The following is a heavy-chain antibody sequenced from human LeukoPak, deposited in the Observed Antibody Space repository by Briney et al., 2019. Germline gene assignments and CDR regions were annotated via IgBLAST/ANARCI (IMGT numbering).Heavy chain of an antibody. Sequence: PGGSLRLSCAASGFTFSSYAMSWVRQAPGKGLEWVSAISGSGGSTYHADSVKGRFTISRDNSKNTLYLQMNSLRAEDTAVYYCAKNPSRGIAVAGTGYYFDYWGQGTLVTVSS. J-gene: IGHJ4*02. V-gene: IGHV3-23*01. D-gene: IGHD6-19*01. CDR3: AKNPSRGIAVAGTGYYFDY. CDR1: GFTFSSYA. CDR2: ISGSGGST.